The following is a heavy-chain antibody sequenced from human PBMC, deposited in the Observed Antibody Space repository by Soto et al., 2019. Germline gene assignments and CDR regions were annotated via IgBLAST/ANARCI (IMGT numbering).Heavy chain of an antibody. CDR1: GGTFSSYV. Sequence: HGQLVQSGAEVKKPGSSVKVSCKASGGTFSSYVINWVRQAPGQGLEWMGGITPLFGTRNYEQKFQGRVAITADACTSTGYMELSSLGSEDTAIYCCVRGPDYGAHGGWFDPWGQGTLVTVSS. D-gene: IGHD4-17*01. V-gene: IGHV1-69*01. J-gene: IGHJ5*02. CDR2: ITPLFGTR. CDR3: VRGPDYGAHGGWFDP.